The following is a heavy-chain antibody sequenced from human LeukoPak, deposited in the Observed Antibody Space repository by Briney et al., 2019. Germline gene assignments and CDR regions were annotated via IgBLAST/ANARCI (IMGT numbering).Heavy chain of an antibody. CDR2: ISGSGGST. CDR3: ARHVGGATTLFDY. CDR1: GFIFSSYA. Sequence: GGSLRLSCAASGFIFSSYAMSWVRQAPGKGLEWVSAISGSGGSTYYADSVKGRFTISRDNSKNTLYLQMNSLRAEDTAVYYCARHVGGATTLFDYWGQGTLVTVSS. D-gene: IGHD1-26*01. J-gene: IGHJ4*02. V-gene: IGHV3-23*01.